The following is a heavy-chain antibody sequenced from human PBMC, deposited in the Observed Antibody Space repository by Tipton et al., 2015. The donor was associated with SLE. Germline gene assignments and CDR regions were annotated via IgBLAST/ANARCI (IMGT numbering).Heavy chain of an antibody. D-gene: IGHD6-19*01. V-gene: IGHV4-39*07. J-gene: IGHJ4*02. Sequence: TLSLTCTVSGGSISSSNYFWGWIRQPPGRGLEWIGSFYHSGATYYSPSLQSRVTISVDTSKNQFSLKLSSVTAADTAVYYCARHVVAVAGVDYWGQGTLVTVSS. CDR1: GGSISSSNYF. CDR2: FYHSGAT. CDR3: ARHVVAVAGVDY.